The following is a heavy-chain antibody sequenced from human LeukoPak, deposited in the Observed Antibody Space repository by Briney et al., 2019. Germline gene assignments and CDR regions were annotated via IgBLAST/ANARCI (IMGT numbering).Heavy chain of an antibody. CDR1: GYTFISYD. V-gene: IGHV1-8*01. J-gene: IGHJ6*03. CDR3: ARDGLFQLPFYYYYYMDV. CDR2: MNPNSDNT. D-gene: IGHD2-2*01. Sequence: ASVKVSCKASGYTFISYDINWVRQATGQGLEWMGWMNPNSDNTGYAQKFQGRVTMTRNTSISTAYMELSSLRSEDTAVYYCARDGLFQLPFYYYYYMDVWGKGTTVTVSS.